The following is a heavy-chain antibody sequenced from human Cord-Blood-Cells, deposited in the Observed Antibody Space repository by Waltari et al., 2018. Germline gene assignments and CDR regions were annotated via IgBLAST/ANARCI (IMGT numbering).Heavy chain of an antibody. V-gene: IGHV1-2*02. Sequence: QVQLVQSGTEVKKPGASVKVSCKASGYTFTGYYMHWVRQAPGQGLEWMGWINPNSGGTNYAQKFQGRVTMTRDTSIRTAYMELSRLRSDDTVVYYCARDYNWNDRYFDLWGRGTLVTVSS. CDR3: ARDYNWNDRYFDL. J-gene: IGHJ2*01. D-gene: IGHD1-1*01. CDR1: GYTFTGYY. CDR2: INPNSGGT.